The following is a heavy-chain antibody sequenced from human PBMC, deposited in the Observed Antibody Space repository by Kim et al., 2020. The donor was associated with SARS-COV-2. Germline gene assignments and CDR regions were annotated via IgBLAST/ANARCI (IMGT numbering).Heavy chain of an antibody. CDR1: GGSISSSSYY. Sequence: SETLSLTCTVSGGSISSSSYYWGWIRQPPGKGLEWIGSIYYSGSTYYNPSLKSRVTISVDTSKNQFSLKLSSVTAADTAVYYCARNEGGDYWAYYDILTGYYPNNWCDPWGQGTLVTVSS. CDR3: ARNEGGDYWAYYDILTGYYPNNWCDP. D-gene: IGHD3-9*01. CDR2: IYYSGST. V-gene: IGHV4-39*07. J-gene: IGHJ5*02.